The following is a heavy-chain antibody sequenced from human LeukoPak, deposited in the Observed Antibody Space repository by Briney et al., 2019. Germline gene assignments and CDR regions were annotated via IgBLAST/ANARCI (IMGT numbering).Heavy chain of an antibody. D-gene: IGHD1-26*01. CDR1: GGSFSGYY. V-gene: IGHV4-34*01. Sequence: SETLSLTCAVYGGSFSGYYWSWIRQPPGKGLEWIGEINHNGSTNYNPSLKSRVTISVDTSKNQFSLKLGSVTAADTAVYYCARGPGGSYYFDYWGQGTLVTVSS. CDR3: ARGPGGSYYFDY. J-gene: IGHJ4*02. CDR2: INHNGST.